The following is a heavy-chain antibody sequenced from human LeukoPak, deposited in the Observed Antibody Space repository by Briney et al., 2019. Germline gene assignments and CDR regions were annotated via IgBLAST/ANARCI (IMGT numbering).Heavy chain of an antibody. D-gene: IGHD6-13*01. J-gene: IGHJ4*02. CDR3: ARSPPAAGPSDY. V-gene: IGHV3-21*01. CDR2: ISASGNYI. CDR1: GFTLSSYT. Sequence: GGSLRLSCAASGFTLSSYTMNWVRQAPGKGLEWVSSISASGNYIYYADSVKGRLTISRDNAKNSLYLQLNSLRAEDTAVYYCARSPPAAGPSDYWGQGTLVTVSS.